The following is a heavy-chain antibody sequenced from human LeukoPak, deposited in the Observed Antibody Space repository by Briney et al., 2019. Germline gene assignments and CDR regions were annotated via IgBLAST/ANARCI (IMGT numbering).Heavy chain of an antibody. CDR1: GYTFTSYA. V-gene: IGHV1-3*01. Sequence: ASVKVSCKASGYTFTSYAMHWVRQAPGQRLEWMGWINAGNGNTKYSQKFQGRVTITRDTSASTAYMELSSLRSEDTAVYYCARPRNGGNSGYFQHWGQGTLVTVSS. CDR2: INAGNGNT. J-gene: IGHJ1*01. D-gene: IGHD4-23*01. CDR3: ARPRNGGNSGYFQH.